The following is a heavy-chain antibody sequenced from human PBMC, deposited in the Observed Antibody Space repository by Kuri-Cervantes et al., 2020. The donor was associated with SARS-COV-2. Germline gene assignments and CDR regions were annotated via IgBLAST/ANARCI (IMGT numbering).Heavy chain of an antibody. V-gene: IGHV3-30*18. J-gene: IGHJ4*02. D-gene: IGHD6-13*01. CDR2: ISYDGSNK. CDR1: GFTFTSHA. Sequence: GGSLRLSCAVSGFTFTSHAMHWVRQAPGKGLEWVALISYDGSNKFYADSVKGRFTISRDNAKNSLYLQMNSLRAEDTAVYYCAKGIPGTAAAGDYWGQGTLVTVSS. CDR3: AKGIPGTAAAGDY.